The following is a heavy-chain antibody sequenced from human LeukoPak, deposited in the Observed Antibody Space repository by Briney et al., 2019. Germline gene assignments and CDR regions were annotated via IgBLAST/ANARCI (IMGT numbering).Heavy chain of an antibody. Sequence: GGSLRLSCAASGFTFSSYGMHWVRQAPGKGLEWVAVISYDGSNKYYADSVKGRFTISRDNSKNTLYLQMNSLRAEDTAVYYCAKDFMRYCSGGSCYQPNDYWGQGTLVTVSS. V-gene: IGHV3-30*18. CDR1: GFTFSSYG. CDR3: AKDFMRYCSGGSCYQPNDY. CDR2: ISYDGSNK. D-gene: IGHD2-15*01. J-gene: IGHJ4*02.